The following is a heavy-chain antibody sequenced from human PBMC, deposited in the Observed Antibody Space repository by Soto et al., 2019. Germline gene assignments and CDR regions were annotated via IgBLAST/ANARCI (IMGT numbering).Heavy chain of an antibody. Sequence: SVKVSCKASGGSFSNFGISWVRQAPGQGLEWMGGIVPVFGRPNYAQRFRGRLTITADESTSTGYMELISLRAEDTAIYYCARGGSSGWFFLDYWGQGALVTVSS. D-gene: IGHD6-19*01. V-gene: IGHV1-69*13. CDR2: IVPVFGRP. J-gene: IGHJ4*02. CDR3: ARGGSSGWFFLDY. CDR1: GGSFSNFG.